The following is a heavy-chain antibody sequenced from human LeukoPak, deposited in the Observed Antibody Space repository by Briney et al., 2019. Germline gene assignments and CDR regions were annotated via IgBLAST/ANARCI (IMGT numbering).Heavy chain of an antibody. Sequence: GGSLRLSAAASGFTVSTYWMSWVRQAPGKGLEGVANIKQDGRENYYVDSVKGRFTISRDNAKNSLYLQMNRLRVEDTAVYYCARGYCSSSGRGMDVWGQGTTVTVSS. CDR3: ARGYCSSSGRGMDV. D-gene: IGHD6-13*01. CDR2: IKQDGREN. V-gene: IGHV3-7*01. CDR1: GFTVSTYW. J-gene: IGHJ6*02.